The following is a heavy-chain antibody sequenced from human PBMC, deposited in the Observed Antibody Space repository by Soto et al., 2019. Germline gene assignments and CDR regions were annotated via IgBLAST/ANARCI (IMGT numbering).Heavy chain of an antibody. D-gene: IGHD3-9*01. Sequence: GGSLRLSCAASGFTFSSYSMNWVRQAPGKGLEWVSSISSSSSYIYYADSVKGRFTISRDNAKNSLYLQMNSLRAEDTAVYYCARVGKKGFQYYDILTGYYKGYWGQGTLVTVSS. CDR1: GFTFSSYS. CDR3: ARVGKKGFQYYDILTGYYKGY. J-gene: IGHJ4*02. V-gene: IGHV3-21*01. CDR2: ISSSSSYI.